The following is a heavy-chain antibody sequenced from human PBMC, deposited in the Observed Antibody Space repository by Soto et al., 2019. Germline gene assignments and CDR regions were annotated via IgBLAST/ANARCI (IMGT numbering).Heavy chain of an antibody. J-gene: IGHJ4*02. CDR1: GGSFSGYY. CDR2: ISYRGST. V-gene: IGHV4-34*01. CDR3: ARLPDSGSYFDY. Sequence: QVQLQQWGAGLLKPSETLSLTCAVYGGSFSGYYWSWIRQPPGKGLEWIGEISYRGSTNYNPSLKSRVTISVDTSKNQFSLKLNSVIAADTAVYYCARLPDSGSYFDYWGQGILVTVSS. D-gene: IGHD1-26*01.